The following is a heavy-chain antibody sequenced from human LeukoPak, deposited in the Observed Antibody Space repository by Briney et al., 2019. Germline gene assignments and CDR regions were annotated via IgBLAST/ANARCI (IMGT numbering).Heavy chain of an antibody. CDR3: ASAGLGLDNWFDP. V-gene: IGHV4-4*09. J-gene: IGHJ5*02. Sequence: PSETLSLTCTVSGGSISNNYWSWVRQSPGKGLEWIGYIYSSGITDYNPSLKSRVTLSVDTSKNQFSLKLNSVTAADTAVYYCASAGLGLDNWFDPWGQGTLVTVSS. CDR1: GGSISNNY. D-gene: IGHD3-16*01. CDR2: IYSSGIT.